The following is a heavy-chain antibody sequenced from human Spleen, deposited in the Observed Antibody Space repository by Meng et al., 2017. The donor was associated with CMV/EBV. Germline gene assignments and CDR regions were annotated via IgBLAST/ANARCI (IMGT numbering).Heavy chain of an antibody. V-gene: IGHV3-43*01. CDR3: VQAPMGSGRLFDS. Sequence: GESLKISCAASGFTFDDHTMHWVRDAPGTGLEWVSLISWDGSKTHYADSVKGRFTISRDNSKNSLHLQMNSLRLEDTAFYFCVQAPMGSGRLFDSWGQGTLVTVSS. CDR1: GFTFDDHT. D-gene: IGHD2-15*01. CDR2: ISWDGSKT. J-gene: IGHJ4*02.